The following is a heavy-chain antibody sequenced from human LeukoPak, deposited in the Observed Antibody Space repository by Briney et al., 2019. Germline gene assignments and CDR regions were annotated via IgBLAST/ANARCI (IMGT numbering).Heavy chain of an antibody. CDR1: GFTFSSYW. D-gene: IGHD4-23*01. CDR3: ARLGGHGAPRGY. V-gene: IGHV3-7*01. J-gene: IGHJ4*02. CDR2: IKQDGSEK. Sequence: GGSLRLSCAAPGFTFSSYWMSWVRQAPGKGLEWVANIKQDGSEKYYVDSVKGRFTISRDNAKNSLNLQMNSLRAEDTAVYYCARLGGHGAPRGYWGQGTLVTVSP.